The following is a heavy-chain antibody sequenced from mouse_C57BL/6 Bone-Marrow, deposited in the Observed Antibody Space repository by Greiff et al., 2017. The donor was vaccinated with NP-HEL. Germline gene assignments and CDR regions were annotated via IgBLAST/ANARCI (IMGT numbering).Heavy chain of an antibody. CDR2: IYPRSGNT. V-gene: IGHV1-81*01. Sequence: QVQLKESGAELARPGASVKLSCKASGYTFTSYGISWVKQRTGQGLEWIGEIYPRSGNTYYNEKFKGKATLTADKSSSTAYMELRSLTSEDSAVYFCARHDGYPYFDYWGQGTTLTVSS. CDR3: ARHDGYPYFDY. D-gene: IGHD2-3*01. J-gene: IGHJ2*01. CDR1: GYTFTSYG.